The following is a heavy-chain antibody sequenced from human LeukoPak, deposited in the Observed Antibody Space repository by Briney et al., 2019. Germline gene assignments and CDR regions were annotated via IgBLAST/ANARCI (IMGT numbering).Heavy chain of an antibody. CDR2: IYTSGST. J-gene: IGHJ4*02. CDR1: GGSISSYY. D-gene: IGHD3-10*01. V-gene: IGHV4-4*07. CDR3: ARGAVSYYGSGSLSYYFDY. Sequence: SETLSLTCTVSGGSISSYYSSWIRQPDGKGLEWIGRIYTSGSTNYNPSFKSRVTISVDKSKNQFSLKLSSVTAADTAVYYCARGAVSYYGSGSLSYYFDYWGQGTLVTVSS.